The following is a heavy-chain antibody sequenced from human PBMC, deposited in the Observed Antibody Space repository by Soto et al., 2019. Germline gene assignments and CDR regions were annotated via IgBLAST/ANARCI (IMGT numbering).Heavy chain of an antibody. J-gene: IGHJ6*02. CDR2: IVVGSGNT. V-gene: IGHV1-58*01. Sequence: QMQLVQSGPEVKKPGTSVKVSCKASGFTFTSSAVQWVRQARGQRLEWIGWIVVGSGNTNYAQKFQERVTITRDMSTSTAYMELSSLRSEDTAVYYCAAGLAENYYYYYGMDVWGQGTTVTVSS. D-gene: IGHD3-3*02. CDR1: GFTFTSSA. CDR3: AAGLAENYYYYYGMDV.